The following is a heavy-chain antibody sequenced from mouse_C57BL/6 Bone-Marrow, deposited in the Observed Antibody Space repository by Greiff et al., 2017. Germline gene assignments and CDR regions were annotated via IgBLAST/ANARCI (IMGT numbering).Heavy chain of an antibody. CDR2: IYPGSGST. J-gene: IGHJ3*01. CDR1: GYTFTSYW. D-gene: IGHD2-3*01. V-gene: IGHV1-55*01. Sequence: QVQLQQPGAELVKPGASVKMSCKASGYTFTSYWITWVKQRPGQGLEWIGDIYPGSGSTNYHEKFKSKATLTVDTSSRTAYMQLSSLTSEDSAVYYWARVDGYEENFAYWGQGTLVTVSA. CDR3: ARVDGYEENFAY.